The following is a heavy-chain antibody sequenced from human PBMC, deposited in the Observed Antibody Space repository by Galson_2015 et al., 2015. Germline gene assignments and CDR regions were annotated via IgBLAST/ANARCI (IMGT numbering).Heavy chain of an antibody. J-gene: IGHJ4*02. CDR3: ARDDASNYYFKLDS. V-gene: IGHV3-21*01. Sequence: SLRLSCAASGFVFSSYDMNWVCQAPGKGLEWVSFISSSNSHIYYADSVKGRFTISRDNTKNSLYLQMDSLRAEDTAVYYCARDDASNYYFKLDSWGQGTLVAVSS. CDR1: GFVFSSYD. D-gene: IGHD2/OR15-2a*01. CDR2: ISSSNSHI.